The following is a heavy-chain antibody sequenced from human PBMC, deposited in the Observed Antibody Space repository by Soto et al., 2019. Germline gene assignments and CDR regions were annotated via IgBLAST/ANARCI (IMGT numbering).Heavy chain of an antibody. Sequence: EVQLVESGGGLVQPGGSLRLYCAASGFTFSSYWMSWVRQAPGKGLEWVANIKQDGSEKYYVDSVKGRFTISRDNAKNSMYLQMNSLRAEDTAVYYCARDESSGWFDYWGQGTLVTVSS. CDR3: ARDESSGWFDY. V-gene: IGHV3-7*01. D-gene: IGHD6-19*01. CDR2: IKQDGSEK. CDR1: GFTFSSYW. J-gene: IGHJ4*02.